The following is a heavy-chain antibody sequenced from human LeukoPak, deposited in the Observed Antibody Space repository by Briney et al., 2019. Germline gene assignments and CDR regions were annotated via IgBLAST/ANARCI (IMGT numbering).Heavy chain of an antibody. CDR1: GFTFSNYA. J-gene: IGHJ4*02. CDR3: ARALGSSWDSSLDS. CDR2: ISYDGSVE. Sequence: GGSLRLSCAASGFTFSNYAMHWVRQAPGKGLEWVALISYDGSVEKNAASVKGRFTISRDNSKNTLYLQMNSLRTDDTAVYYCARALGSSWDSSLDSWGQGTLVTVSS. V-gene: IGHV3-30*04. D-gene: IGHD6-13*01.